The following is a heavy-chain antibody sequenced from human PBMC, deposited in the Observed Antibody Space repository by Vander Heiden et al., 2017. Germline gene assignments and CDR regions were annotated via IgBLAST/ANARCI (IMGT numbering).Heavy chain of an antibody. J-gene: IGHJ4*02. D-gene: IGHD6-13*01. V-gene: IGHV3-23*01. CDR3: AKTPTISSSWYSAVYYFDY. CDR2: ISGSGGST. Sequence: EVQLLESGGGLVQPGGSLRLSCAASGFPFSSYAMSCVRKAPGTGLGWVADISGSGGSTYYADSVKVRFTISRDNSKNTLYLQMNSLRAKDTAVYYCAKTPTISSSWYSAVYYFDYWGQGTRVTVSS. CDR1: GFPFSSYA.